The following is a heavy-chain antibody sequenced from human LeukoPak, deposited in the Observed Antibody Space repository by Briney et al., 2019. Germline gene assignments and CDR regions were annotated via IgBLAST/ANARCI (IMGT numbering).Heavy chain of an antibody. J-gene: IGHJ4*02. V-gene: IGHV3-7*01. D-gene: IGHD6-13*01. CDR1: GFAFSSYW. CDR3: ASQYTSSRIFDD. Sequence: GGSLRLSCAASGFAFSSYWMSWVRQAPGKGLEWVANIKQDGSEKYYVDSVKGRFTISRDNAKNSLYLQMNSLRAEDTAVYFCASQYTSSRIFDDWGQGTLVTVSS. CDR2: IKQDGSEK.